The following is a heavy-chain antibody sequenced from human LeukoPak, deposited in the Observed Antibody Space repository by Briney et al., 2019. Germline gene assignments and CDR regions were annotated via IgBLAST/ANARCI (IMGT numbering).Heavy chain of an antibody. J-gene: IGHJ6*03. CDR1: GFTFSSYG. CDR3: AKDPRSYCSGGSCYSWPLRRYYYYYMDV. Sequence: GGSLRLSCAASGFTFSSYGMHWVRQAPGKGLEWVAVISYDGSNKYYADSVKGRFTISRDNSKNALYLQMNSLRAEDTAVYYCAKDPRSYCSGGSCYSWPLRRYYYYYMDVWGKGTTVTVSS. V-gene: IGHV3-30*18. CDR2: ISYDGSNK. D-gene: IGHD2-15*01.